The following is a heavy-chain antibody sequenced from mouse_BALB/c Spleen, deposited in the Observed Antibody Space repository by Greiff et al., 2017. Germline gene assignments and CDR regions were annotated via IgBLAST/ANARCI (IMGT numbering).Heavy chain of an antibody. CDR1: GFTFSSYA. Sequence: EVQLVESGGGLVKPGGSLKLSCAASGFTFSSYAMSWVRQTPEKRLEWVASISSGGSTYYPDSVKGRFTISRDNARNILYLQMSSLRSEDTAMYYCARGGNYEDYYAMDYWGQGTSVTVSS. J-gene: IGHJ4*01. CDR3: ARGGNYEDYYAMDY. V-gene: IGHV5-6-5*01. D-gene: IGHD2-1*01. CDR2: ISSGGST.